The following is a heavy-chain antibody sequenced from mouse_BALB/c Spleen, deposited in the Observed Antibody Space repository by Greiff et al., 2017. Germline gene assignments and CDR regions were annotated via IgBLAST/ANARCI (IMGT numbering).Heavy chain of an antibody. J-gene: IGHJ2*01. V-gene: IGHV1-63*02. CDR1: GYTFTNYR. CDR2: IYPGGGYT. Sequence: QVQLKESGAELVRPGTSVKISCKASGYTFTNYRLGWVKQRPGHGLEWIGDIYPGGGYTNYNEKFKGKATLTADTSSSTAYMQLSSLTSEDSAVYFCARRITTVPYFDYWGQGTTLTVSS. CDR3: ARRITTVPYFDY. D-gene: IGHD1-1*01.